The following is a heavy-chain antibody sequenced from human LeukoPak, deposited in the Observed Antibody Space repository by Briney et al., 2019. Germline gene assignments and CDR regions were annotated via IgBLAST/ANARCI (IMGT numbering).Heavy chain of an antibody. Sequence: SETLSLTCTVSGYSISSGYYWGWIRQPPGKGLEWIGSIYHSGSTYYNPSLKSRVTISVDTSKNQFSLKLSSVTAADTAVYYCARATVGGAFDIWGQGTMVTVSS. J-gene: IGHJ3*02. D-gene: IGHD4-23*01. CDR3: ARATVGGAFDI. CDR2: IYHSGST. V-gene: IGHV4-38-2*02. CDR1: GYSISSGYY.